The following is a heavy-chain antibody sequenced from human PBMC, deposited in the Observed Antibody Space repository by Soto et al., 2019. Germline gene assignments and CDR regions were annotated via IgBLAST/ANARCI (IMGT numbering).Heavy chain of an antibody. CDR2: ISYDGSNK. J-gene: IGHJ4*02. V-gene: IGHV3-30*18. CDR1: GFTFSSYG. CDR3: AKEVDDFWSGYPRFFG. D-gene: IGHD3-3*01. Sequence: GGSLRLSCAASGFTFSSYGMHWVRQAPGKGLEWVAVISYDGSNKYYADSVKGRFTISRDNSKNTLYLQMNSLRAEDTAVYYCAKEVDDFWSGYPRFFGWGQGTLVTVSS.